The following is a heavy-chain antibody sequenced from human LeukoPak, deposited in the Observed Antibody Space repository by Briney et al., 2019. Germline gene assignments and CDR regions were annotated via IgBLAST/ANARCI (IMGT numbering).Heavy chain of an antibody. CDR1: GFTFSSYA. CDR2: ISYDGSNK. V-gene: IGHV3-30-3*01. D-gene: IGHD6-19*01. CDR3: ARESGASSSGWYLNWFDP. J-gene: IGHJ5*02. Sequence: PGRSLRLSCAASGFTFSSYAMHWVRQAPGKGLEWVAVISYDGSNKYYADSVKGRFTISRDNSKNTLYLQMNSLRAEDTAVYYCARESGASSSGWYLNWFDPWGQGTLVTVSS.